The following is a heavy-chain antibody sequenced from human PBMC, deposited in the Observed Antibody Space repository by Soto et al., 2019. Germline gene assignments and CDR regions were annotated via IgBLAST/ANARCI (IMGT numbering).Heavy chain of an antibody. J-gene: IGHJ2*01. CDR1: GGSISSGGYY. Sequence: QVQLQESGPGLVKPSQTLSLTCTVSGGSISSGGYYWSWIRQHPGKGLEWIGYVYYSGSNYYNPSLKSRVTISVDTSKNQFALKLSSVTAADTAVYYCASYCGGDCYSIGNWYFDLWGRGTLVTVSS. CDR2: VYYSGSN. V-gene: IGHV4-31*03. D-gene: IGHD2-21*02. CDR3: ASYCGGDCYSIGNWYFDL.